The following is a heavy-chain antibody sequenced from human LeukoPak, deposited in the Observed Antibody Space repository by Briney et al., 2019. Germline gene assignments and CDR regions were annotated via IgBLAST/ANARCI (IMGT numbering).Heavy chain of an antibody. CDR2: IYYSGST. Sequence: SQTLSLTCTVSGGSISNSDYYWSWIRQHPGKGLEWIGYIYYSGSTYYNPSLKSRVSISVDTSKNQFSLKLSSVTAADTAVYYCARDGTVVPAAHHYWYFDLWGRGTLVTVSS. J-gene: IGHJ2*01. V-gene: IGHV4-31*03. CDR1: GGSISNSDYY. CDR3: ARDGTVVPAAHHYWYFDL. D-gene: IGHD2-2*01.